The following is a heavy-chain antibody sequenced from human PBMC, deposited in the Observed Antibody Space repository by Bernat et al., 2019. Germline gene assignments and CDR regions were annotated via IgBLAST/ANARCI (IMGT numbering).Heavy chain of an antibody. CDR1: GYTFTGYY. J-gene: IGHJ4*02. Sequence: QVQLVQSGAEVKKPGASVKVSCKASGYTFTGYYMHWVRQAPGQGLEWMGWINPNSGGTNYEQKFQGWVTMTRDTSISTAYMELSRLGSDDTAVYYCARSILSVDARLDYWGQGTLVTVSS. CDR2: INPNSGGT. CDR3: ARSILSVDARLDY. V-gene: IGHV1-2*04. D-gene: IGHD2-8*01.